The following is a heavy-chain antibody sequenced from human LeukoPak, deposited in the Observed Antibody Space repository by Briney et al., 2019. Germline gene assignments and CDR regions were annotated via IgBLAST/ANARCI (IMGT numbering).Heavy chain of an antibody. CDR1: GFTFRDYA. V-gene: IGHV3-23*01. CDR3: LKGRGPGGVGRHYFDS. J-gene: IGHJ4*02. CDR2: ISGSGGNT. Sequence: GGSLRLSWAASGFTFRDYARSWVRQAPGKGLQWASTISGSGGNTYYADSVKGRFTISRANSKSTLYLQMISLRDEDTAIYYCLKGRGPGGVGRHYFDSWGLGTLVTVSS. D-gene: IGHD3-10*01.